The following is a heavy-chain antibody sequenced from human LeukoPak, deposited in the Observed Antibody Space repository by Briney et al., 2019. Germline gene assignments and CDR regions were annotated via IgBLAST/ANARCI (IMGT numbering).Heavy chain of an antibody. J-gene: IGHJ4*02. CDR1: GFTVSSKY. CDR3: ARMMGAAGTAGGDYFDH. D-gene: IGHD6-13*01. CDR2: INSGGTT. Sequence: QPEGSLRLSCAASGFTVSSKYMAWVRQAPGKGLEWVSFINSGGTTNYADSVKGRFTISRDYSKNTLNLQMNSLRADDTAVYYCARMMGAAGTAGGDYFDHWGQGTLVTVSS. V-gene: IGHV3-66*01.